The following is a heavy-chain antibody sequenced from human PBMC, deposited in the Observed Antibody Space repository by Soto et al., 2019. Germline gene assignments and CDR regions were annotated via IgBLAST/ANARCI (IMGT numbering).Heavy chain of an antibody. CDR3: TRDCHILTAYDYFDL. Sequence: QVQLVQSGAEVKKPGASVTVSCKASGYTFTDYHIHWIRQAPGQGLEWMGWINPNSGGTNYAQKFQGRFIMTRDTSINTAYMDLSRLRSDDTAAYYCTRDCHILTAYDYFDLWGQGTLVSVSS. J-gene: IGHJ4*02. CDR2: INPNSGGT. D-gene: IGHD3-9*01. V-gene: IGHV1-2*02. CDR1: GYTFTDYH.